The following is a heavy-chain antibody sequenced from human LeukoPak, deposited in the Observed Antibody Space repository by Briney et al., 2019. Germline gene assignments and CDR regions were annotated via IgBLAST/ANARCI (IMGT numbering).Heavy chain of an antibody. CDR1: GGSFSGYY. CDR3: ARYNWNYSDAFDI. J-gene: IGHJ3*02. D-gene: IGHD1-7*01. Sequence: PSETLSLTCAVYGGSFSGYYWSWIRQPPGKGLEWIGYIYTSGSTNYNPSLKSRVTISVDTSKNQFSLKLSSVTAADTAVYYCARYNWNYSDAFDIWGQGTMVTVSS. CDR2: IYTSGST. V-gene: IGHV4-4*09.